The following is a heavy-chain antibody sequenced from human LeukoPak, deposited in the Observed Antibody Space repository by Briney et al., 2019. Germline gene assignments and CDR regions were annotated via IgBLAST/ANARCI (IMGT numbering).Heavy chain of an antibody. V-gene: IGHV1-46*01. CDR3: ATAARADTSGYYAPGY. CDR1: VYTFITYY. J-gene: IGHJ4*02. D-gene: IGHD3-22*01. CDR2: INHSGGST. Sequence: ASVKDSCRASVYTFITYYVHWVRQPPGERLEYMGIINHSGGSTSYAQKSQTTVTMTRDTSTTTVNMELSSLRSEDTAIYYCATAARADTSGYYAPGYWGQGTLVTVSS.